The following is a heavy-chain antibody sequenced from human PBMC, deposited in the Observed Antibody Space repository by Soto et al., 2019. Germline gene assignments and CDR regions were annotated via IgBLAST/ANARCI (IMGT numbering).Heavy chain of an antibody. CDR3: ARDHGYDSSDENDAFDI. CDR2: IYYSGST. Sequence: SETLSLTCTVSGGSISSGDYYWSWIRQPPGKGLEWIGYIYYSGSTYYNPSLKSRVTISVDTSKNQFSLKLSSVTAADTAVYYCARDHGYDSSDENDAFDIWGQGTMVTVSS. V-gene: IGHV4-30-4*01. J-gene: IGHJ3*02. D-gene: IGHD3-22*01. CDR1: GGSISSGDYY.